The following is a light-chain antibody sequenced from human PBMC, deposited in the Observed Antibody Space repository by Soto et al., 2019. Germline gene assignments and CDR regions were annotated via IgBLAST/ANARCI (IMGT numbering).Light chain of an antibody. CDR3: SSYAGSNNYV. V-gene: IGLV2-8*01. CDR2: EVS. CDR1: SSDVGGYNY. Sequence: QSVLTQPPSASGSPGQSVIISCTGTSSDVGGYNYVSWYQQHPGKAPKLMIYEVSKRPSGVPDRFSGSKSGNTASLTVSGLQAEDEADYYCSSYAGSNNYVLGTGTKVTVL. J-gene: IGLJ1*01.